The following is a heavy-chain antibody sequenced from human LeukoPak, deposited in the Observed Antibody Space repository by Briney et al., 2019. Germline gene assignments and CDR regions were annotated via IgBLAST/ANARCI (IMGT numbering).Heavy chain of an antibody. CDR1: GFTFSNSA. J-gene: IGHJ3*02. D-gene: IGHD3-9*01. CDR2: ISGSGGST. V-gene: IGHV3-23*01. CDR3: AKDPRYFDWFYI. Sequence: GGSLRLSCAASGFTFSNSALSWVRQAPGKGLEWVSDISGSGGSTYYADSVKGRFTISRDNSKNTLYLQMNSLRAEDTAVYYCAKDPRYFDWFYIWGQGTMVTVSS.